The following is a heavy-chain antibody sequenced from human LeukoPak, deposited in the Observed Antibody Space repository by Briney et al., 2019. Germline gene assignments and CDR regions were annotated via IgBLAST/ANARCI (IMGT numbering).Heavy chain of an antibody. Sequence: HSGGSLRLSCAASGFTFSSYWMHWVRQAPGKGLVWVSRINSDGSSTSYADSVKGRFTISRDNAKNTLYLQMNSLRAEDTAVYYCAREQYYYDSSGYLYWYFNLWGRGTLDTVSS. D-gene: IGHD3-22*01. V-gene: IGHV3-74*01. CDR3: AREQYYYDSSGYLYWYFNL. J-gene: IGHJ2*01. CDR1: GFTFSSYW. CDR2: INSDGSST.